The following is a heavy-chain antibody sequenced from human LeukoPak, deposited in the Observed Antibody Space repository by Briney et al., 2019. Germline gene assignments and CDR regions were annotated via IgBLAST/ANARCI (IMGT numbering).Heavy chain of an antibody. Sequence: PSETLSLTCAVYGGSFSGYYWSWIRQPPGKGLEWIGEINHSGSTDYNPSLKSRVTISVDTSKNQFSLKLSSVTAADTAVYYCASSGYGYYFDYWGQGTLVTVS. D-gene: IGHD3-3*01. J-gene: IGHJ4*02. CDR2: INHSGST. CDR1: GGSFSGYY. CDR3: ASSGYGYYFDY. V-gene: IGHV4-34*01.